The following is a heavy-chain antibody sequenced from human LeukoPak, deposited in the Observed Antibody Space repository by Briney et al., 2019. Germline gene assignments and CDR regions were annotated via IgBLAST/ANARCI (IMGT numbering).Heavy chain of an antibody. CDR2: MNPNSGNT. J-gene: IGHJ3*02. D-gene: IGHD6-13*01. Sequence: ASVKVSCKASGYTFTSYDINWVRQATGQGLEWMGWMNPNSGNTGYAQKFQGGVTITRNTSISTAYMELSSLRSEDTAVYYCARGGYSSSNDAFDIWGQGTMVTVSS. CDR3: ARGGYSSSNDAFDI. V-gene: IGHV1-8*03. CDR1: GYTFTSYD.